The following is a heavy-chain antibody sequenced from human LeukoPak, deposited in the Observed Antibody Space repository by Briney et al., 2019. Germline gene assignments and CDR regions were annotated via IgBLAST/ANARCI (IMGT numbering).Heavy chain of an antibody. Sequence: GGSLRLSCAASGVTFSSDWMSCVRQAPGKGREWVVNVEKDGSEPYYVDSVKGRFPISRDNAKNSLYLQMHNLRAEDPAVYYCARHSGTYYDYWGQGILVTVSS. V-gene: IGHV3-7*01. CDR3: ARHSGTYYDY. CDR2: VEKDGSEP. CDR1: GVTFSSDW. D-gene: IGHD1-26*01. J-gene: IGHJ4*02.